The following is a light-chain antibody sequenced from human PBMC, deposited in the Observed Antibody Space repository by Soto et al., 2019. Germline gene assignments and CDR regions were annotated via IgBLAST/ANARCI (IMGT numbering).Light chain of an antibody. CDR1: QSLTGSY. V-gene: IGKV3-20*01. Sequence: EIVLTQSPGTLSLSPGERATLSCRASQSLTGSYLAWYQQKPGQAPRLLIYGASSRATGIPDRFSGSGSGTDFTLTISRLEPDDFAVYYCQQYDSSPPSYTFGQGTKLEIK. CDR3: QQYDSSPPSYT. J-gene: IGKJ2*01. CDR2: GAS.